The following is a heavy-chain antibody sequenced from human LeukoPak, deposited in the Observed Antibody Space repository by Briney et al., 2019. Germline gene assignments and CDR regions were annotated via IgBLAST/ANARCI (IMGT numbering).Heavy chain of an antibody. J-gene: IGHJ4*02. CDR3: ARDYCSSTSCLFDY. CDR1: GYTFTSYD. V-gene: IGHV1-8*01. CDR2: MNPNSGNT. D-gene: IGHD2-2*01. Sequence: RRASVKVSCKASGYTFTSYDINWVRQATGQGLEWMGWMNPNSGNTGYAQKFQGRVTMTRNTSISTAYMELSSLRSEDTAVYYCARDYCSSTSCLFDYWGQGTLVTVSS.